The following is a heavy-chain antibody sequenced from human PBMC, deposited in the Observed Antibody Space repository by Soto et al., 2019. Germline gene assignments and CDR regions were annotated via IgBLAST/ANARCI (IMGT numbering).Heavy chain of an antibody. V-gene: IGHV4-59*01. Sequence: SETLSLTCTVSGGSISSYYWSWILQPPGKGLEWIGYIYYSGSTNYNPSLKSRVTISLDTSKNQFSLKLSSVTAADTAVYYCARDPSQYYFDYWGQGTLVTVSS. CDR2: IYYSGST. J-gene: IGHJ4*02. D-gene: IGHD6-19*01. CDR1: GGSISSYY. CDR3: ARDPSQYYFDY.